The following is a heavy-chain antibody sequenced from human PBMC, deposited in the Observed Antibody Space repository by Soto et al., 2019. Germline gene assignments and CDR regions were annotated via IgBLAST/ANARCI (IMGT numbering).Heavy chain of an antibody. CDR2: INAGNGNT. V-gene: IGHV1-3*01. D-gene: IGHD3-9*01. J-gene: IGHJ3*02. Sequence: VASVKVYCKASGYTFTSYAMHWVRQAPGQRLEWMGWINAGNGNTKYSQKFQGRVTITRDTSASTAYMELSSLRSEDTAVYYCARTLLYYDILTGYYPHDAFDIWGQGTMVTVSS. CDR1: GYTFTSYA. CDR3: ARTLLYYDILTGYYPHDAFDI.